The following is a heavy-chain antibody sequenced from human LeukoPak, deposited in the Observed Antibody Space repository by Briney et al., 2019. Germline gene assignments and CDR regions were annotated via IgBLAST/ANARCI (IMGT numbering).Heavy chain of an antibody. CDR2: IYHSGST. D-gene: IGHD3-10*01. V-gene: IGHV4-4*02. CDR1: GGSISSSNW. Sequence: SETLSLTCAVSGGSISSSNWWSWVRQPPGKGLEWIGEIYHSGSTNYNPSLKSRVTISVDKSKNQFSLKLSSVTAADTAVYYCARARKLWFGELLGAFDIWGQGTMVTVSS. J-gene: IGHJ3*02. CDR3: ARARKLWFGELLGAFDI.